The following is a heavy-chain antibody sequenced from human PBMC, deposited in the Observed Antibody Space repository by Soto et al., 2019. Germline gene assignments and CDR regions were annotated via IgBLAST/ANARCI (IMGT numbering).Heavy chain of an antibody. CDR3: ARDDYGDSDAFDI. D-gene: IGHD4-17*01. CDR1: GGSISSYY. J-gene: IGHJ3*02. V-gene: IGHV4-59*01. CDR2: NYYSGST. Sequence: PSETLSLTCTVSGGSISSYYWSWIRQPPGKGLEWIGYNYYSGSTNYNPSLKSRVTISVDTSKNQFSLKLSSVTAADTAVYYCARDDYGDSDAFDIWGPGTMVT.